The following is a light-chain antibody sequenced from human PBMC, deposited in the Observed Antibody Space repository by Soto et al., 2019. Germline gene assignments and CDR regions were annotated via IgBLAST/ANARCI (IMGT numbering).Light chain of an antibody. CDR2: GAS. J-gene: IGKJ1*01. CDR1: QSVSNNY. V-gene: IGKV3-20*01. Sequence: EVGLTQSPGTLSLSPGDTATLSCRASQSVSNNYLAWFQQRPGQPPSLLIYGASTRATGIPETFSGSGSGTDFTLTITRLEPEDFAVYYCQQYGSSPRTFGQGTKVEI. CDR3: QQYGSSPRT.